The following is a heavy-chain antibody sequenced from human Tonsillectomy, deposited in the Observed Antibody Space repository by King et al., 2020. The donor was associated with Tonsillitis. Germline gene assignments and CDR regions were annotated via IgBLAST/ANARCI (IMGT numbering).Heavy chain of an antibody. CDR3: ARPGREPVAIWHAFDV. CDR1: GFTFTNHG. J-gene: IGHJ3*01. V-gene: IGHV3-33*08. Sequence: VQLVESGGGVVQPGRSLRLSCEASGFTFTNHGIHWVRQAPGKGLEWVAVIWYDGSNKYYTDSVKGRFTISRDNSKNTVYLQMNSLRAEDTAVYYCARPGREPVAIWHAFDVWGQGTMVIVSS. D-gene: IGHD2-2*02. CDR2: IWYDGSNK.